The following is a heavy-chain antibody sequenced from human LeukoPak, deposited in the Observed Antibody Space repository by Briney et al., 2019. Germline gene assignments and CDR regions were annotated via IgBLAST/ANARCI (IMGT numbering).Heavy chain of an antibody. CDR2: IIPMFGSA. CDR3: ARQKAYDLLTAAGYYFDF. CDR1: GGTFSSYT. D-gene: IGHD3-9*01. Sequence: SVKVSCKASGGTFSSYTFTWVRQAPGQGLEWMGGIIPMFGSANSAQKFQDRVTITADESTSTVYMELSSLRSDDTAVYYCARQKAYDLLTAAGYYFDFWGQGTLVTVSS. J-gene: IGHJ4*02. V-gene: IGHV1-69*01.